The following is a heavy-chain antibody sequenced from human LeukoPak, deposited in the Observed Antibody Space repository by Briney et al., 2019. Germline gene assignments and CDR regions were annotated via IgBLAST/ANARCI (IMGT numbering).Heavy chain of an antibody. CDR3: AGHHPRNTVDF. D-gene: IGHD2/OR15-2a*01. CDR1: GGSISSGGYY. CDR2: IYYSGST. Sequence: PSQTLSLTCTVSGGSISSGGYYWSWIRQPPGKGLEWIGYIYYSGSTNYNPSLKSRVTISVDTSKNQFSLKLSSVTAADTAVYYCAGHHPRNTVDFWGQGTLVTVSS. V-gene: IGHV4-61*08. J-gene: IGHJ4*02.